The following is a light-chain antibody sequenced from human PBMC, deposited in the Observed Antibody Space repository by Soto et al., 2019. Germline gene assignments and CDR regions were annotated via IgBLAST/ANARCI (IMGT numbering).Light chain of an antibody. Sequence: QSALTQPASVSGSPGQSITISCTGTSSDVGGYNYVSWYQQHPGKAPNLMIYDVSNRPSGVSHFFSGSKSGNTASLTSSVLQAEDAADYYGSSYTSSSTQVFGGGTKLTVL. CDR3: SSYTSSSTQV. J-gene: IGLJ2*01. CDR2: DVS. V-gene: IGLV2-14*01. CDR1: SSDVGGYNY.